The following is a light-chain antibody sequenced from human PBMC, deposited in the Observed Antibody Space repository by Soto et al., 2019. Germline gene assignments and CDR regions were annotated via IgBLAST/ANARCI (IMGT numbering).Light chain of an antibody. Sequence: DIQMTQSPSTLSASVGDRVTITCRASQSINYWLAWYQQKPGKAPKLLIYKASSLESGVPSRFSGSGSGTQFTLTISSLQPDDFATYYCQQCNNYPYTLGQGTKLEI. J-gene: IGKJ2*01. V-gene: IGKV1-5*03. CDR3: QQCNNYPYT. CDR2: KAS. CDR1: QSINYW.